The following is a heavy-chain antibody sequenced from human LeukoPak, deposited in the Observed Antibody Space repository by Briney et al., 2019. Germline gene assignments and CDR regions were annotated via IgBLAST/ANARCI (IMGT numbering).Heavy chain of an antibody. CDR1: GDSVSNNIAT. CDR3: AREPLGELSLYDY. V-gene: IGHV6-1*01. Sequence: SQTLSLTCAISGDSVSNNIATWNWVRQSPSRGLEWLGRTYYRSKWCNDYAVSVKSRITINPDTSKNQFSLQLNSVTPEDTAVYYCAREPLGELSLYDYWGQGTLVTVSS. D-gene: IGHD3-16*02. J-gene: IGHJ4*02. CDR2: TYYRSKWCN.